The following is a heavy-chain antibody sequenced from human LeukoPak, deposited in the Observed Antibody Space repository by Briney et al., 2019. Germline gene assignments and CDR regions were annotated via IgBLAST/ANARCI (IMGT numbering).Heavy chain of an antibody. J-gene: IGHJ4*02. CDR3: ARFLYYDRTGYGFDY. D-gene: IGHD3-22*01. V-gene: IGHV1-69*05. CDR1: GGTFSSYA. CDR2: IIPIFGTA. Sequence: SVKVSCKASGGTFSSYAISWVRQAPGQGLELMGGIIPIFGTANYAQKFQGRVTITTDESTSTAYMELSSLRSEDTAVYYCARFLYYDRTGYGFDYWGQGTLVTVSS.